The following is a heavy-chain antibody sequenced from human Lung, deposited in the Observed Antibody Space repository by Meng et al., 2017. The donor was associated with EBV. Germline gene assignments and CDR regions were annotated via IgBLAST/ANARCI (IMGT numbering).Heavy chain of an antibody. V-gene: IGHV4-30-4*01. Sequence: QVQLQESGPGLLKPSQTLSLTFTVAVDSIGNGYFWSWIRQPPGKGLEWIGYIYNVGATYYNPSLRSRVSISVDMSMTRFSLKLTSVTAADTAMYYCARDRGYLYPSDFWGQGTLVTVSS. CDR2: IYNVGAT. D-gene: IGHD5-18*01. J-gene: IGHJ4*02. CDR1: VDSIGNGYF. CDR3: ARDRGYLYPSDF.